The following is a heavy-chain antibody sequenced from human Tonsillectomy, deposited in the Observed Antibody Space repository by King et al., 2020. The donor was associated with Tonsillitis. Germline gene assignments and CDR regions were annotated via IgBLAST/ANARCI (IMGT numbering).Heavy chain of an antibody. J-gene: IGHJ5*02. Sequence: TLKESGPALVKPTETLTLTCTFSGFSLSISGMCVSWIRQPPGKALEWLARIDWDDNKYYSTSLKTRLTISKDTSKNQVVLTMTNMDPVDTATYYCARMGPLYSRHNWFDPWGQGSLVTVSS. CDR1: GFSLSISGMC. CDR2: IDWDDNK. D-gene: IGHD6-13*01. CDR3: ARMGPLYSRHNWFDP. V-gene: IGHV2-70*11.